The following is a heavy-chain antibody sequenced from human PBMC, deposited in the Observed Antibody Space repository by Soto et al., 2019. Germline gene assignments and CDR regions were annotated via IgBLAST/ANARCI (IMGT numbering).Heavy chain of an antibody. Sequence: SETLSLTCTVSGGSISSYYWSWIRQPPGKGLEWIGYIYYSGSTNYNPSLKSRVTISVDTSKNQFSLKLSSVTAADTAVYYCARATPQWLVSYYFDYWGQGTLVTVSS. V-gene: IGHV4-59*01. CDR1: GGSISSYY. J-gene: IGHJ4*02. D-gene: IGHD6-19*01. CDR2: IYYSGST. CDR3: ARATPQWLVSYYFDY.